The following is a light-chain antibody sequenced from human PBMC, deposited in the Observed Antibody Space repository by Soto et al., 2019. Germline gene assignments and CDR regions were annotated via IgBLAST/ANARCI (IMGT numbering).Light chain of an antibody. CDR3: QQSNNWPYT. CDR1: QSVSDN. Sequence: EIVMTQSPATLSVSPGERVILSCTASQSVSDNLAWYQQKPGQAPRLLIYGASTRATTIPARFSGSGSGTEFTLTISSLQSEDFAVYYCQQSNNWPYTFCQGTRLDIK. CDR2: GAS. J-gene: IGKJ2*01. V-gene: IGKV3-15*01.